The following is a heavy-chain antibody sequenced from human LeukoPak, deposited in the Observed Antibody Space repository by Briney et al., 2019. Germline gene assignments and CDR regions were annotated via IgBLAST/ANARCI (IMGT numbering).Heavy chain of an antibody. CDR2: MSHSGST. Sequence: SETLSLTCIVSGASVSSGSYFWSWIRQPPGRGLEWIGYMSHSGSTSYDPSLKSRVTISVDTSKNQFSVKLTSVTAADTAVYYCARVGGSCITGVCYSNYFYYGMDVWGQGATVTVSS. D-gene: IGHD2-8*01. CDR3: ARVGGSCITGVCYSNYFYYGMDV. J-gene: IGHJ6*02. CDR1: GASVSSGSYF. V-gene: IGHV4-61*01.